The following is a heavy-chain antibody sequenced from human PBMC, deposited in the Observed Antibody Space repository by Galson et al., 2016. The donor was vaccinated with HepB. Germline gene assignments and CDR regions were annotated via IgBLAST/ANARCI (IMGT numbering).Heavy chain of an antibody. D-gene: IGHD3-9*01. Sequence: QSGAEVKKPGESLKITCKSSGYSFSTYWIGWVRQMSGKGLEWMGVIYPGDSDTKYSPSFEGQVTISADQSISTAYLQWSSLKASDTAIYYCVRQDTNYYDVLTGYSTAQGGAFDVRGQGTVVSVSS. CDR3: VRQDTNYYDVLTGYSTAQGGAFDV. CDR2: IYPGDSDT. V-gene: IGHV5-51*01. CDR1: GYSFSTYW. J-gene: IGHJ3*01.